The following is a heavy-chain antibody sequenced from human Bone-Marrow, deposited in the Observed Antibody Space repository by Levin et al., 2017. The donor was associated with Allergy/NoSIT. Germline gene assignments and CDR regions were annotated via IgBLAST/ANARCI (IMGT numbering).Heavy chain of an antibody. CDR1: DFSFRTSG. J-gene: IGHJ4*02. CDR2: IYWHDDGQ. CDR3: VHWYGSGSYFDY. D-gene: IGHD3-10*01. V-gene: IGHV2-5*01. Sequence: SGPTLVKPTQTLTLTCSSSDFSFRTSGVGWIRQPPGKALEWLALIYWHDDGQHYSPSLKSRLSINKDTSNNQVVLTMTNMDPLDTATYYCVHWYGSGSYFDYWGQGRLVTVSS.